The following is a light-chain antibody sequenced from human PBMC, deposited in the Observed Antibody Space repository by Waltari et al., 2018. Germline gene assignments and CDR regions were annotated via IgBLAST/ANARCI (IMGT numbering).Light chain of an antibody. CDR2: DAS. Sequence: DIQMTQSPSSLSASVGDRVTITCQASQDITDHLNWYQQKPGKAPKLLIYDASNLETGVPSRFSGSGSGTDFTFTISSLQPEDIATYYCQQYDSLPPPTFGPGTKVDIK. V-gene: IGKV1-33*01. J-gene: IGKJ3*01. CDR3: QQYDSLPPPT. CDR1: QDITDH.